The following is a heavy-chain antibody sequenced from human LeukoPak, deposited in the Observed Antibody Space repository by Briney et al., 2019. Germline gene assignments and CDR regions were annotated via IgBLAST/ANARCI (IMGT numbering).Heavy chain of an antibody. J-gene: IGHJ4*02. CDR3: ARSGAPIDY. CDR2: ITQDGSEK. CDR1: RFTFTSYW. Sequence: GGSLRLSCAASRFTFTSYWMTWVRQAPGKGLEWVANITQDGSEKSYVDSVKGRFTISRDNAKNSLFLQMNSLRAEDTAVYYCARSGAPIDYWGQGTLVTVSS. V-gene: IGHV3-7*01.